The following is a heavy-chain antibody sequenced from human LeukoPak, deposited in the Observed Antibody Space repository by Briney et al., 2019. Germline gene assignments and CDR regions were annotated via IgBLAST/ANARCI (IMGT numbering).Heavy chain of an antibody. D-gene: IGHD5-18*01. V-gene: IGHV3-21*01. CDR2: ISSSSYI. CDR1: GFTFSSYS. CDR3: ARGPKLGGYSYGPIDY. Sequence: GGSLRLSCAASGFTFSSYSMNWVRQAPGKGLEWVSSISSSSYIYYADSVKGRFTISRDNAKNSLYLQMNSLRAEDTAVYYCARGPKLGGYSYGPIDYWGQGTLVTVSS. J-gene: IGHJ4*02.